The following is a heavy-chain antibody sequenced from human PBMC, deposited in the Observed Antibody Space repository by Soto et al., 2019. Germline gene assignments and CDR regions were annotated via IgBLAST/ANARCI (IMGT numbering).Heavy chain of an antibody. CDR2: ISYDGSNK. CDR1: AFTFSTYS. D-gene: IGHD6-6*01. J-gene: IGHJ6*02. CDR3: ARAGDSSSAALYYYYHGMDV. Sequence: GGSLRLSCAASAFTFSTYSMHWVRQAPGKGLEWLAVISYDGSNKYYADSVKGRFTISRDNSKNTLYLQMHSLRAEDTSVYYCARAGDSSSAALYYYYHGMDVWGQGTTVTVSS. V-gene: IGHV3-30-3*01.